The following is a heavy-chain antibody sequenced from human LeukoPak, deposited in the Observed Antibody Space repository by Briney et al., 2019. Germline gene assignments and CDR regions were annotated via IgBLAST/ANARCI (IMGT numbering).Heavy chain of an antibody. V-gene: IGHV3-21*01. CDR2: ISSSSSYI. CDR3: ARGYSGSV. D-gene: IGHD6-6*01. Sequence: GGSLRLSCTTSGFTFSSYSMDWVRQAPGKGLEWVSSISSSSSYIYYADSVKGRFTISRDNAKNSLYLQMNSLGAEDTAVYYCARGYSGSVWGQGTMVTVSS. CDR1: GFTFSSYS. J-gene: IGHJ3*01.